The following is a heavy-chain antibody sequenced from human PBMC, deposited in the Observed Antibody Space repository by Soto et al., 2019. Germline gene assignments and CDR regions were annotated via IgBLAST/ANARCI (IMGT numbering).Heavy chain of an antibody. CDR3: AGGGGYAGVDY. D-gene: IGHD5-12*01. J-gene: IGHJ4*02. CDR2: INHSGST. V-gene: IGHV4-34*01. CDR1: GGSFSAYY. Sequence: QVQLQQWGAGLLKPSETLSLTCAVYGGSFSAYYWSWIRQPPGKGLEWIGEINHSGSTTYNPSFKSRVTISVERSKIQFSLKRGTGTAADTALYSCAGGGGYAGVDYWGQGTLVTVSS.